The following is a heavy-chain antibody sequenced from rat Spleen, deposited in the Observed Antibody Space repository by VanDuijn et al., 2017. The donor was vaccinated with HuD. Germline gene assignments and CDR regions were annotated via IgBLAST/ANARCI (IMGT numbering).Heavy chain of an antibody. V-gene: IGHV5S13*01. D-gene: IGHD4-3*01. J-gene: IGHJ3*01. Sequence: EVQLVESGGDLFQPGRSLKLSCAASGFTFRNYDMAWVRQAPTMGLEWVTSISPSGGATYYRDSVKGRFTVSRDNAKNTLNLQLDSLRSEDTATYYCVRQDTSGYSNWFAYWGQGTLVTVSS. CDR1: GFTFRNYD. CDR3: VRQDTSGYSNWFAY. CDR2: ISPSGGAT.